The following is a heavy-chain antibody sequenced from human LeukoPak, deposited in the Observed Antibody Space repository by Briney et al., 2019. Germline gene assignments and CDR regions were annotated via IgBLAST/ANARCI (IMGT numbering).Heavy chain of an antibody. V-gene: IGHV3-30*03. CDR2: ISGDGRNI. CDR1: GYTFSSYA. J-gene: IGHJ4*02. D-gene: IGHD6-6*01. CDR3: ARRSDSSSYSFDY. Sequence: GGSLRLPCAASGYTFSSYAIHWVRQAPGKGLEWVAAISGDGRNIYYADSVKGRFTISRDNSKNTVNLQMNNERAEDTAVYYCARRSDSSSYSFDYWGQGILVTVSS.